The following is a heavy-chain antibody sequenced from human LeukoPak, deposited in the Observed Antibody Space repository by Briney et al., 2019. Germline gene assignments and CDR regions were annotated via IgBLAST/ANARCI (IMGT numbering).Heavy chain of an antibody. Sequence: GGSLRLSCAASGFTSSSYALNWVRLAPGKELEWVATVSGSGDRMYHADSVKGRFTISRDNSKNTIYLQMHSLRAEDTALYYCAKAAAAPGFDFWGQGTLVTVSS. D-gene: IGHD6-13*01. CDR2: VSGSGDRM. CDR1: GFTSSSYA. CDR3: AKAAAAPGFDF. V-gene: IGHV3-23*01. J-gene: IGHJ4*02.